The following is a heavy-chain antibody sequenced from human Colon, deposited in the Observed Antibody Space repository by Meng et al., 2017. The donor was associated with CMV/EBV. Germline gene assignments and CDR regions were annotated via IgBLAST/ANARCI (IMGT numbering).Heavy chain of an antibody. CDR1: GFSLRTPEVG. V-gene: IGHV2-5*02. D-gene: IGHD6-19*01. CDR2: IYWDDDN. CDR3: AHGRGWLTDY. J-gene: IGHJ4*02. Sequence: QNALKEFGPTTVNATQTLTLTFTFSGFSLRTPEVGVHWIRQPPGKALEWLALIYWDDDNQFRPSLKNRITITKDTSKNQVVLTMTNMDPVDTATYYCAHGRGWLTDYWGQGTLVTVSS.